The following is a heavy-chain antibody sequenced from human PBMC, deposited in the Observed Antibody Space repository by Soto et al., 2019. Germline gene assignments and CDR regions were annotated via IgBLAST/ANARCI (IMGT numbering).Heavy chain of an antibody. J-gene: IGHJ5*02. V-gene: IGHV4-31*03. CDR3: ARGSYSSSSGWFDP. CDR1: GGSISSGGYY. D-gene: IGHD6-6*01. CDR2: IYYSGST. Sequence: SETLSLTCTVSGGSISSGGYYWSWIRQHPGKGLEWIGYIYYSGSTYYNPSLKSRVTISVDTSKNQFSLKLGSVTAADTAVYYCARGSYSSSSGWFDPWGQGTLVTVSS.